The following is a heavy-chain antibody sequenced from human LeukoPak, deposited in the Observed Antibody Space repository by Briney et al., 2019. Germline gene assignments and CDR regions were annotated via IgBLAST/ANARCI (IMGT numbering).Heavy chain of an antibody. CDR3: AREGIRELYYYYMDV. V-gene: IGHV1-2*02. J-gene: IGHJ6*03. Sequence: ASVKVSCKASGYTFTGYCMYWVRLAPGQGLEGMGWISPNSGGTNYAQKFQGRVTMTRGTSISTAYMELSRLRSDDTAVYYCAREGIRELYYYYMDVWGKGTTVTVSS. CDR1: GYTFTGYC. D-gene: IGHD1-26*01. CDR2: ISPNSGGT.